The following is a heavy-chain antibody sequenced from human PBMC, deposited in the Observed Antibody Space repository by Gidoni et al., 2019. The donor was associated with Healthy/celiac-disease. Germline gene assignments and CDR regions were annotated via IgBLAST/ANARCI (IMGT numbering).Heavy chain of an antibody. V-gene: IGHV3-21*01. Sequence: EVQLVESGGGLVKPGGSLRLPCAASGCTFSSYSMNWVRQAPGKGLELVSSISSSSSYIYYAESVKGRFTISRDNAKNSLYLQMNSLRAEDTAVYYCARGGAYCSSTSCYNFDYWGQGTLVTVSS. J-gene: IGHJ4*02. CDR1: GCTFSSYS. CDR2: ISSSSSYI. CDR3: ARGGAYCSSTSCYNFDY. D-gene: IGHD2-2*02.